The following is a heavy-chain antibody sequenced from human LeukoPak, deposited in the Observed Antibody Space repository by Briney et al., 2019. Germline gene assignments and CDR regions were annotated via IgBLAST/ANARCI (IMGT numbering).Heavy chain of an antibody. CDR2: IYYSGST. CDR1: GGSISSSSYY. D-gene: IGHD2-21*02. J-gene: IGHJ4*02. Sequence: SETLSLTCTVSGGSISSSSYYWGWIRQPPGKGLEWIGYIYYSGSTNYNPSLKSRVTISVDTSKNQFSLKLSSVTAADTAVYYCAREAYCGGDCYQFDYWGQGTLVTVSS. CDR3: AREAYCGGDCYQFDY. V-gene: IGHV4-61*01.